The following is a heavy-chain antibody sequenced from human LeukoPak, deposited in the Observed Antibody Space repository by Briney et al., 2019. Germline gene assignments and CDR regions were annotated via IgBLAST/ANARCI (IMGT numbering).Heavy chain of an antibody. CDR2: IIPIFGTA. V-gene: IGHV1-69*06. D-gene: IGHD3-10*01. Sequence: ASVKVSCKASGGTFSSYAISWVRHAPGQGLEGMGGIIPIFGTANYAQKFQGRVTITADKSTSTAYMELSSLRSEDTAVYYCARDPTYYGSGSYGSRGFDYWGQGTLVTVSS. CDR3: ARDPTYYGSGSYGSRGFDY. J-gene: IGHJ4*02. CDR1: GGTFSSYA.